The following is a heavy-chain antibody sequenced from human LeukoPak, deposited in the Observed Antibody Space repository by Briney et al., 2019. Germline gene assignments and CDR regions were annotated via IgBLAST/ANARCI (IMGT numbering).Heavy chain of an antibody. J-gene: IGHJ4*02. Sequence: GGSLRLSCAASGFTFDDYTMHWVRQAPGKGLEWVSRISWDGGSTYYADSVKGRFTISRDNSKNSLYLQMNSLRTEDAALYYCAKDLYGSGSYYGGLDYWGQGTLVTVSS. V-gene: IGHV3-43*01. CDR1: GFTFDDYT. D-gene: IGHD3-10*01. CDR2: ISWDGGST. CDR3: AKDLYGSGSYYGGLDY.